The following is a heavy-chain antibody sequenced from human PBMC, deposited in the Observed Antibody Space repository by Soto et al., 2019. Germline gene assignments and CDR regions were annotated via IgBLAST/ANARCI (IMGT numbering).Heavy chain of an antibody. CDR3: ARGGEMGLNDY. D-gene: IGHD1-26*01. CDR2: IRSKANSYLI. CDR1: GFSFSDAA. V-gene: IGHV3-73*02. Sequence: EVQLVESGGGLVQPGGSLRLSCAASGFSFSDAAMHWVRQASGKGLEWIARIRSKANSYLIAYDESVRGRFIISRDDSKNTAYLQMNDLNTEDTAIYYCARGGEMGLNDYWCQGTPGTVS. J-gene: IGHJ4*02.